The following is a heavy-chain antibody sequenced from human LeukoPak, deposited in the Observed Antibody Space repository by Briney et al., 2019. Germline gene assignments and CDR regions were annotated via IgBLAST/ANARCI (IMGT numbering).Heavy chain of an antibody. J-gene: IGHJ4*02. CDR2: ISGSGGST. Sequence: GGSLRLSCAASGFTFSSYAMSWVRQAPGKGLEWVSAISGSGGSTSYADSVKGRFTISRDNSKNTLYLQMNSLRAEDTAVYYCAKGSGVAAAGTLDYWGQGTLVTVSS. V-gene: IGHV3-23*01. D-gene: IGHD6-13*01. CDR1: GFTFSSYA. CDR3: AKGSGVAAAGTLDY.